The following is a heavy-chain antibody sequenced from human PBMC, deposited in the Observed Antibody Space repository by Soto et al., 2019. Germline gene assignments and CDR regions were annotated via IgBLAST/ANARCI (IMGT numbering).Heavy chain of an antibody. CDR3: ARDNWNYVSAFDI. Sequence: GGSLRLSCAASGFTFSSYNMNWVRQSPGKGLEWVSTISGTGGSTYYADSVKGRFTISRDNSKNTLYLQMTSLRAEDTAVYYCARDNWNYVSAFDIWGQGTMVTVSS. D-gene: IGHD1-7*01. CDR1: GFTFSSYN. CDR2: ISGTGGST. V-gene: IGHV3-23*01. J-gene: IGHJ3*02.